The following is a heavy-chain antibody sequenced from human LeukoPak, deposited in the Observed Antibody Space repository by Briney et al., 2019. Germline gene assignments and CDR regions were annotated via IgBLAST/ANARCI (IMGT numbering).Heavy chain of an antibody. CDR1: GGSISSGDYY. CDR2: IYYSGST. D-gene: IGHD3-10*01. Sequence: PSETLSLTCTVSGGSISSGDYYWSWIRQPPGKGLEWIGYIYYSGSTYYNPSLKSRVTISVDTSKNQFSLKLSSVTAADTAVYYCARDYGSGSSHAFDIWGQGTMVTVS. J-gene: IGHJ3*02. V-gene: IGHV4-30-4*01. CDR3: ARDYGSGSSHAFDI.